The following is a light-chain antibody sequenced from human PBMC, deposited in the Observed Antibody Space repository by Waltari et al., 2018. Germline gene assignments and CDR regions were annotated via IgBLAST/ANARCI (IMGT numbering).Light chain of an antibody. CDR2: DAS. CDR3: QQYGNSPHT. CDR1: QSVHGSY. J-gene: IGKJ3*01. Sequence: ETVLTQSPGTLSLSPGERATRSCRASQSVHGSYLAWYQRKPGQTPRLLMYDASTRATGIPDRFSGSGSGTDFTLTISRLEPEDFALYYCQQYGNSPHTFGPGTRVDIQ. V-gene: IGKV3-20*01.